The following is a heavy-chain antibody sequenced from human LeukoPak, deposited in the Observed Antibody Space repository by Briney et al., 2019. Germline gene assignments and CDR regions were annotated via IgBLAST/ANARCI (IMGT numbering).Heavy chain of an antibody. V-gene: IGHV3-23*01. CDR1: GFTFSSYA. CDR3: AKDRSDTAMVYAMDC. Sequence: GGSLRLSCAASGFTFSSYAMSWVRQAPGKGLEWVSAISGSDGSTYYADSVKGRFPISRDNSKNTLYLQMNSLRAEDTAVYYCAKDRSDTAMVYAMDCWGQGTLVTVSS. J-gene: IGHJ4*02. D-gene: IGHD5-18*01. CDR2: ISGSDGST.